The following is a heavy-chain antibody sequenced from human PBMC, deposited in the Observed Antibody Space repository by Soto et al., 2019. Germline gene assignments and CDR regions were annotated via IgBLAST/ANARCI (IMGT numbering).Heavy chain of an antibody. J-gene: IGHJ5*02. CDR2: MKQDGSEK. V-gene: IGHV3-7*04. Sequence: EVQLVESGGGLVQPGGSLTLYCVASGFTFSNYWMGWVRQAPGKGLEWVANMKQDGSEKYYLDSVKGRFTISRDNAKNSLFLHMNSLRAEDTAVYYCAGGVYELDPWGQGTLVTVSS. CDR1: GFTFSNYW. D-gene: IGHD3-16*01. CDR3: AGGVYELDP.